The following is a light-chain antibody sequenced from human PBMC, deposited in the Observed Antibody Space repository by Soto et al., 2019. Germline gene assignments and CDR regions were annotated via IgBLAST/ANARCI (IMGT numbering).Light chain of an antibody. J-gene: IGKJ3*01. CDR2: GAS. CDR1: QSVSTN. CDR3: QRYSNWPLS. V-gene: IGKV3-15*01. Sequence: EMLMTQSPATLSVSPGERATLSCRASQSVSTNVAWYQQKPGQAPRLLIYGASSRATGIPARFSGSGSGTEFTLTIRSLQSEDFAVYFCQRYSNWPLSVGPGTKVD.